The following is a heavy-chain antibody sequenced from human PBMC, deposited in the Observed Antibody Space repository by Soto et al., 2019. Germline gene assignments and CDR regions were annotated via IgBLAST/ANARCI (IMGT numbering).Heavy chain of an antibody. Sequence: TLALTMSCSGFLMGNSYLTLILQSAGKGLEWIGRISTSGNTNYNPSLNSRLTMSVDTSKNPVSLKLTSVTAADTAVYYCARGGGVPALGDPWGQGTLVTVSS. J-gene: IGHJ5*02. D-gene: IGHD3-16*01. CDR2: ISTSGNT. CDR1: GFLMGNSY. V-gene: IGHV4-4*07. CDR3: ARGGGVPALGDP.